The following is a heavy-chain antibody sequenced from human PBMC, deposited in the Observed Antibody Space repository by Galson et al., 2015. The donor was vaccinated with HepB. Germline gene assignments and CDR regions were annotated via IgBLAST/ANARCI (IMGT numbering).Heavy chain of an antibody. CDR3: ARLASIAPRLDP. Sequence: TLSLTCVVSGDSISGRSWWTWVRQPPGKGLEWIGEISHDGNTKYNPSLKSRVTLLVDNSRNQFSLRLTPVTAADTAVYYCARLASIAPRLDPWGLGTLVTVS. CDR2: ISHDGNT. J-gene: IGHJ5*02. V-gene: IGHV4/OR15-8*02. CDR1: GDSISGRSW. D-gene: IGHD6-6*01.